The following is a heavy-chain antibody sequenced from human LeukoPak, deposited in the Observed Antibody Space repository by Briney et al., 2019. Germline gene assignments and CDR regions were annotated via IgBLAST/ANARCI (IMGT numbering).Heavy chain of an antibody. CDR3: ASYCSSTSCYMFEY. CDR1: GFTFSSYA. Sequence: GGSLRLSCAASGFTFSSYAMSWVRQAPGKGLEWVSAISGSGGSTYYADSVKGRFTISRDSSKNSLYLEMNSLRAEDSAVYYCASYCSSTSCYMFEYWGQGTLVTVSS. J-gene: IGHJ4*02. CDR2: ISGSGGST. D-gene: IGHD2-2*02. V-gene: IGHV3-23*01.